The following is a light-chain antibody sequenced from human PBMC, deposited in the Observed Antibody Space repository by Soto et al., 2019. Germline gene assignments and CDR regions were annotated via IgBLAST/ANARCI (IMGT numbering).Light chain of an antibody. CDR2: DAS. J-gene: IGKJ5*01. CDR1: QDISNS. Sequence: DIQMTQSPSSLSASVGDRVTITCQASQDISNSLNWYQQKPGKAPKLLIYDASNLQTGVPSRFSGGGSETYFTLTLSSLQPEDIATYYCQQYDNLPSITFGQGTRLDFK. V-gene: IGKV1-33*01. CDR3: QQYDNLPSIT.